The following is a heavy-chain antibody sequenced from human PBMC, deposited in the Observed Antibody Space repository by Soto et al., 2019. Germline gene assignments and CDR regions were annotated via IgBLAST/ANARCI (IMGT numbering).Heavy chain of an antibody. J-gene: IGHJ4*02. CDR2: ISAYNCNT. CDR1: GYTFTSYF. CDR3: ARALPPSDY. Sequence: QVQLVQSGAEVKKPGASVNFSCKASGYTFTSYFISWVQQDPGQGLEWMGWISAYNCNTNYVQKLQGRVPMTTDTSTSTAYMELRSLRSADTAVYYCARALPPSDYWGQGTLVTVSS. V-gene: IGHV1-18*01.